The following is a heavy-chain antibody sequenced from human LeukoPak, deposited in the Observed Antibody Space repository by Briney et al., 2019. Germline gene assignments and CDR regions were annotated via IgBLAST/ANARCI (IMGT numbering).Heavy chain of an antibody. CDR2: IKHDATEK. D-gene: IGHD2-21*02. Sequence: GGSLRLSCVASGFTFNSYWMSWVRQAPGGGLEWVANIKHDATEKYYVDSVRGRFTISRDNAKNSLYLQMNSVRAEDTAVYYCAREGTFGDYRASGDHWGQGALVTVSS. CDR3: AREGTFGDYRASGDH. J-gene: IGHJ4*02. CDR1: GFTFNSYW. V-gene: IGHV3-7*03.